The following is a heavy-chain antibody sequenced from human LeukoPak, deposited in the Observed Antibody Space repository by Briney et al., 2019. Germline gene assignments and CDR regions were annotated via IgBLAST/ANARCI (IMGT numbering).Heavy chain of an antibody. CDR3: ARYFYDSSGSSSDAYDI. Sequence: ASVKVSCKTSGYTFTGYYMHWVRQAPGQGLEWMGWINPNSGGTNYAQRFQGRVTMTRDTSISTAYMELSRLRSDVSAVYYCARYFYDSSGSSSDAYDIWGQGTMVTVSS. D-gene: IGHD3-22*01. J-gene: IGHJ3*02. CDR2: INPNSGGT. V-gene: IGHV1-2*02. CDR1: GYTFTGYY.